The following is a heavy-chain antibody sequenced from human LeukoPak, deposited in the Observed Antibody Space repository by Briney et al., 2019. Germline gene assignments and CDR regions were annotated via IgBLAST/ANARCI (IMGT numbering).Heavy chain of an antibody. Sequence: GGSLRLSCAASGFTFSSYSMNWVRQAPGKGLEWVSAISGSGGSTYYADSVKGRFTISRDNSKNTLYLQMNSLRAEDTAVYYCAKDRRVGASGDYWGQGTLVTVSS. D-gene: IGHD1-26*01. CDR2: ISGSGGST. CDR1: GFTFSSYS. J-gene: IGHJ4*02. V-gene: IGHV3-23*01. CDR3: AKDRRVGASGDY.